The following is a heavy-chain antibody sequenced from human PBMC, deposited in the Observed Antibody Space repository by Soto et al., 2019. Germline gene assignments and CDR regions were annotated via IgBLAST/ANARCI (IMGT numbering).Heavy chain of an antibody. CDR2: ISGSGGST. J-gene: IGHJ6*02. CDR1: GFTFSSYA. Sequence: GGSLRLSCAASGFTFSSYAMSWVRQAPGKGLEWVSAISGSGGSTYYADSVKGRFTISRDNSKNTLYLQMNSLRAEDTAVYYYAKVQEPNYYYYYGMDVWGQGTTVTVSS. V-gene: IGHV3-23*01. CDR3: AKVQEPNYYYYYGMDV.